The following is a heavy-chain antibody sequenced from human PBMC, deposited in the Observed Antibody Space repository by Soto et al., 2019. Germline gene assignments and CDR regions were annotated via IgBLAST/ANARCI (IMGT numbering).Heavy chain of an antibody. CDR1: GYPFTSYG. Sequence: DSVKVCCKASGYPFTSYGINLVRQAPGRGLEWMGWINPCNGNTKYSQQFQGRVIIDRDTSASTAYMDLSSLRPEDTAVYYCARGGYFDSSNYLAYWGLGTLVTVSS. CDR3: ARGGYFDSSNYLAY. J-gene: IGHJ4*02. V-gene: IGHV1-3*01. D-gene: IGHD3-22*01. CDR2: INPCNGNT.